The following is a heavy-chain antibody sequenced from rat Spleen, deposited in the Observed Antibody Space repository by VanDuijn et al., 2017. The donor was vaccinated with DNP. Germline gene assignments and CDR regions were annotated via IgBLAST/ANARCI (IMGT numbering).Heavy chain of an antibody. D-gene: IGHD1-11*01. J-gene: IGHJ2*01. CDR2: INSEGST. Sequence: EVQLQESGPGLVKPSQSLSLTCSVTGYSITSSYRWNWIRKFPGNKLEWMGYINSEGSTYYNPSLKSRISITRDTSKNQFFLQLNSVTTEDTATYYCARWRIGPHYFDYWGQGVMVTVSS. CDR1: GYSITSSYR. CDR3: ARWRIGPHYFDY. V-gene: IGHV3-3*01.